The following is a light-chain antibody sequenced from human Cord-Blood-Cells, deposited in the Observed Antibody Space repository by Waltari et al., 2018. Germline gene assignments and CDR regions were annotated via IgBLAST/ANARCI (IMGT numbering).Light chain of an antibody. Sequence: QSALTQPPSASGSPGQSVTISCTGTSSDVGGYNYVSWSQQHPGKAPKLMIYEVSKRPSGVPDRFSGSRSGNTASLTVFGLQTEDEADYYGSSYAGSNNWV. J-gene: IGLJ3*02. CDR1: SSDVGGYNY. CDR2: EVS. CDR3: SSYAGSNNWV. V-gene: IGLV2-8*01.